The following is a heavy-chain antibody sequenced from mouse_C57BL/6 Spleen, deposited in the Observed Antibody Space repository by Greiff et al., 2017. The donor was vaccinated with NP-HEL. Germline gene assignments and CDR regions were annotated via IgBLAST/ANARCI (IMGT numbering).Heavy chain of an antibody. D-gene: IGHD1-1*01. Sequence: QVQLQQPGAELVKPGASVKMSCKASGYTFTSYWITWVKQRPGQGLEWIGDIYPGSGSTNYNEKFKSKATLTVDTSSSTAYMQLSSLTSEDSAVYYCARRGIYYYGPYYFDYWGQGTTLTVSS. CDR2: IYPGSGST. V-gene: IGHV1-55*01. CDR3: ARRGIYYYGPYYFDY. J-gene: IGHJ2*01. CDR1: GYTFTSYW.